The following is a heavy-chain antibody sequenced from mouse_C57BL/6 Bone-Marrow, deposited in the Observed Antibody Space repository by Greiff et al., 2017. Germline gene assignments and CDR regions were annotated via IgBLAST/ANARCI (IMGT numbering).Heavy chain of an antibody. Sequence: EVKLVESGGGLVQPGGSLSLSCAASGFTFTDYYMSWVRQPPGKALEWLGFIRNKANGYTTEYSASVKGRFTISRDNSQSILYLQMNALRAEDSATYYCARYRGSTAGYAMDYWGQGTSVTVSS. V-gene: IGHV7-3*01. D-gene: IGHD2-1*01. CDR1: GFTFTDYY. CDR3: ARYRGSTAGYAMDY. J-gene: IGHJ4*01. CDR2: IRNKANGYTT.